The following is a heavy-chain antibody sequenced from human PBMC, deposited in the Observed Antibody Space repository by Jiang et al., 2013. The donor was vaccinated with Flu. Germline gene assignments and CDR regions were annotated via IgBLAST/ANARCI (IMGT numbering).Heavy chain of an antibody. J-gene: IGHJ4*02. V-gene: IGHV4-59*01. CDR2: IYYSGST. Sequence: GPGLVKPSETLSLTCTVSGGSISSYYWSWIRQPPGKGLEWIGYIYYSGSTNYNPSLKSRVTISVDTSKNQFSLKLSSVTAADTAVYYCARCSWYFGDWLLLDYWGQGTLVTVSS. D-gene: IGHD3-9*01. CDR1: GGSISSYY. CDR3: ARCSWYFGDWLLLDY.